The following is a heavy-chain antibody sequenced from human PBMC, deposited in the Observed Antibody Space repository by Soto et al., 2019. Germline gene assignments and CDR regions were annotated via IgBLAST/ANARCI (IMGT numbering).Heavy chain of an antibody. D-gene: IGHD4-17*01. V-gene: IGHV2-5*01. CDR1: GFSLSTSGVG. Sequence: QITLKESGPTLVKPTQTLTLTCTFSGFSLSTSGVGVGWIRQPPGKALEWLALIYWNDDTRYSPSLKSRLTITKDTSKNQVVLTMTNMDPVDTATYYCAHRRGYGDYFDYWGQGTLVTVSS. CDR3: AHRRGYGDYFDY. J-gene: IGHJ4*02. CDR2: IYWNDDT.